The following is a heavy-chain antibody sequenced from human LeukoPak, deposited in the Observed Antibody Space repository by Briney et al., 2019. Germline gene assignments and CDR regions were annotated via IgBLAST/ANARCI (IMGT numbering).Heavy chain of an antibody. CDR1: GGTFSSYA. D-gene: IGHD5-12*01. CDR3: ACGYSGYDYEFDY. V-gene: IGHV1-69*06. J-gene: IGHJ4*02. CDR2: IIPIFGTA. Sequence: SVKVSCKASGGTFSSYAISWVRQAPGQGLEWMGGIIPIFGTANYAQKFQGRVTITADKSTSTAYMELSSLRSEDTAVYYCACGYSGYDYEFDYWGQGTLVTVSS.